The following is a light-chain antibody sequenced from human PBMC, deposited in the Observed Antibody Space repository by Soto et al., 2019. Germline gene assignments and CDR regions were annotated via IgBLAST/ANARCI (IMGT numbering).Light chain of an antibody. CDR2: EVS. J-gene: IGLJ1*01. V-gene: IGLV2-14*01. Sequence: QSVLTQPASVSGSPGQSITISCTGTSSDVGGYNYVSWYQQHPGKAPKLVTYEVSNRPSGVSNRFSGSKSGNTASLTISGLQAEDEADYYCSSYTSSSPLGYVFGTGTKVTVL. CDR1: SSDVGGYNY. CDR3: SSYTSSSPLGYV.